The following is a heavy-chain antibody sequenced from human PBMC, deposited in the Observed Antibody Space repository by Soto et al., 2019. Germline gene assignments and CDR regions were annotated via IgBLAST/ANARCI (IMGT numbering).Heavy chain of an antibody. CDR1: GLTFSDHH. CDR3: ATSGGAWESDY. CDR2: ITSTGRTL. D-gene: IGHD1-26*01. J-gene: IGHJ4*02. Sequence: QVQLVESGGGLVKPGGSLRLSCAASGLTFSDHHISWIRQAPGKGLEWVSHITSTGRTLYYADSVKGRFTISRDNARNSLYLQMNSLRGEDTAVYYCATSGGAWESDYWGQGTLVTVSS. V-gene: IGHV3-11*01.